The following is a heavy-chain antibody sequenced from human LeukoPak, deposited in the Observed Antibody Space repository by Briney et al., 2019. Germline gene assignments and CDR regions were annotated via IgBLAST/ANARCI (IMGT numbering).Heavy chain of an antibody. CDR3: ARGEYQLLHDYYYYGMDV. J-gene: IGHJ6*02. D-gene: IGHD2-2*01. CDR2: IYYSGST. V-gene: IGHV4-59*01. CDR1: LGSISSYY. Sequence: SETLSLTCTVSLGSISSYYWSWIRQPPGKGLEWIGYIYYSGSTKYKPSLKSRATISVHTSKNQFSLKLSSVTSADTAVYYCARGEYQLLHDYYYYGMDVWGQGTTVTVSS.